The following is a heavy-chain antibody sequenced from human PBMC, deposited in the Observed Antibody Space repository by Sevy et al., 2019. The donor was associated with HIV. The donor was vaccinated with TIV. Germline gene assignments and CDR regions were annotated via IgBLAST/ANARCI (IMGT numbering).Heavy chain of an antibody. CDR3: AREGGGYYYDSSGYDDAFDI. J-gene: IGHJ3*02. D-gene: IGHD3-22*01. CDR1: GFTFSSYA. V-gene: IGHV3-23*01. Sequence: GGSLRLSCAASGFTFSSYAMSWVRQAPGKGLEWVSAISGSGGSTYYADSVKGRFTISRDNSKNTLYLQMNSLRAEDTAVYYCAREGGGYYYDSSGYDDAFDIWGQGTMVTVSS. CDR2: ISGSGGST.